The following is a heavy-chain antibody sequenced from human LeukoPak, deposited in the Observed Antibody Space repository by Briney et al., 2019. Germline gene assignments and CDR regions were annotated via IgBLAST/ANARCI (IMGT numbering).Heavy chain of an antibody. CDR3: ARHRRGHCSSTSCYKEDGGYYMDV. J-gene: IGHJ6*03. D-gene: IGHD2-2*02. CDR2: INRDGIEK. Sequence: GGSLRLSCAASGFTFRSYWMSWVRQAPGKGLEWVANINRDGIEKYYADSVKGRFTISRDVTISRDNAKNSLYLQMNSLRAEDTAVYYCARHRRGHCSSTSCYKEDGGYYMDVWGKGTTVTVSS. CDR1: GFTFRSYW. V-gene: IGHV3-7*01.